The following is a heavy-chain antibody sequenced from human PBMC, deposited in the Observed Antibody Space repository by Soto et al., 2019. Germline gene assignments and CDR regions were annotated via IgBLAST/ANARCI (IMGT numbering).Heavy chain of an antibody. V-gene: IGHV3-23*01. Sequence: PGGSLRLSCAASAFTFSKYALTWVRQGPGKGLEWVSAISGSGESKYDADSVKGRFTISRDNSKNTLYLQMNSLRAEDTAIYYCAKTSGVIVVVTSFDHWGQGTLVTVSS. CDR3: AKTSGVIVVVTSFDH. J-gene: IGHJ4*02. CDR2: ISGSGESK. D-gene: IGHD3-22*01. CDR1: AFTFSKYA.